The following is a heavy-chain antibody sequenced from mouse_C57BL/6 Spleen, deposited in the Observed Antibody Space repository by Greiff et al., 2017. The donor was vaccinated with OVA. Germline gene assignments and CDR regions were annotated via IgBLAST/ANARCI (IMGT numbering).Heavy chain of an antibody. Sequence: EVQLQQSGPELVQPGASVKISCKASGYSFTDYYMNWVKQSHRTSLAWIGDINPNYGGTSYNQKFKGKATLTVDKSSSTAYIELRSLASEVSADYCCAKRDSFDYWGQGTTLTVSS. CDR2: INPNYGGT. CDR3: AKRDSFDY. CDR1: GYSFTDYY. J-gene: IGHJ2*01. V-gene: IGHV1-26*01.